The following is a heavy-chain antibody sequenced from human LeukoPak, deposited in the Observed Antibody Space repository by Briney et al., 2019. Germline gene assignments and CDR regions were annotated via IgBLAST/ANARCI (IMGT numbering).Heavy chain of an antibody. CDR2: VSGSGGSA. J-gene: IGHJ4*02. CDR3: ATGIAAAGAYYFDY. CDR1: GFTFSTYA. V-gene: IGHV3-23*01. Sequence: GGSLRLSCAASGFTFSTYAMSWVRQAPGKGLEWVSGVSGSGGSADYADSVKGRFTISRDNSKNTLYLQMNSLRAEDTAVYYCATGIAAAGAYYFDYCGQGTLVTVSS. D-gene: IGHD6-13*01.